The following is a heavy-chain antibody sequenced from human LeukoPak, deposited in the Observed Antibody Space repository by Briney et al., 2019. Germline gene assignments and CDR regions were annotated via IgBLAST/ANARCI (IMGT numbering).Heavy chain of an antibody. CDR1: GVSISSSSYY. V-gene: IGHV4-39*01. CDR2: IHYSGST. Sequence: PSETLSLTCTVSGVSISSSSYYWGWIRQPPGKGLEWIGSIHYSGSTYYNLSLKSRVTISVDTSKNQFSLKVNSVTAADTAVYYCARGEFWGQGTLVTVSS. D-gene: IGHD3-10*01. CDR3: ARGEF. J-gene: IGHJ4*02.